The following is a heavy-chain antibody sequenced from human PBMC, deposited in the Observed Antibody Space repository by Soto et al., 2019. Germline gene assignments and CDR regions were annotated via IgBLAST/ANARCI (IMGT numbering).Heavy chain of an antibody. CDR3: ASSYGSGYRAFDY. J-gene: IGHJ4*02. Sequence: QVQLVQSGAEVKRPGSSVKVSCKASGDTFNFYSLNWVRQAPGLVLEWMGRGNRIVSMSNYAQKFQGRVTMTAEKSTSTAYMELRSLRSEDTAISYCASSYGSGYRAFDYWGQGALVTVSS. V-gene: IGHV1-69*02. CDR2: GNRIVSMS. D-gene: IGHD3-10*01. CDR1: GDTFNFYS.